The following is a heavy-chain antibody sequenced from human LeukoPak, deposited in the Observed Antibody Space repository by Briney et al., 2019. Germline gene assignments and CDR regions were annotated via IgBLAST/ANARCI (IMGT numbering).Heavy chain of an antibody. CDR2: IYHSGST. V-gene: IGHV4-38-2*02. CDR3: ARDRRSSSPYYYYYMDV. CDR1: GYSISSGYY. Sequence: SETLSLTCTVSGYSISSGYYWGWIRQPPGKGLEWIGSIYHSGSTYYNPSLKIRVTISVDTSKNQFSLKLRSVPAADTAVYYCARDRRSSSPYYYYYMDVWGKGTTVTVSS. D-gene: IGHD6-6*01. J-gene: IGHJ6*03.